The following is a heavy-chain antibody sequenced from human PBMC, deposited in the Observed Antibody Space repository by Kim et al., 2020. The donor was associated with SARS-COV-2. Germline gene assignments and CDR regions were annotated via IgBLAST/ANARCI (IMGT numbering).Heavy chain of an antibody. D-gene: IGHD3-3*01. CDR3: ARDKEDYDFWSGYPRRDYYYYMDV. Sequence: SETLSLTCTVSGGSISSYYWSWIRQPAGKGLEWIGRIYTSGSTNYNPSLKSRVTMSVDTSKNQFSLKLSSVTAADTAVYYCARDKEDYDFWSGYPRRDYYYYMDVWGKGTTVTVSS. J-gene: IGHJ6*03. CDR1: GGSISSYY. CDR2: IYTSGST. V-gene: IGHV4-4*07.